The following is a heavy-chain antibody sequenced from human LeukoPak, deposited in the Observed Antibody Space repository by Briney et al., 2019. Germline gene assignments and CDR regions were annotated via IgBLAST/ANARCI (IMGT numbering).Heavy chain of an antibody. CDR3: AKKAQCDGHYPSDY. Sequence: GGSLRLSCAASGFTFSSYSMSWVRQAPGKGLEWVSGTSDRGDYTYYADSVKGRFTISRDTSKNTLYLQMNSLRAEDTALYFCAKKAQCDGHYPSDYWGQGTLVTVSA. CDR1: GFTFSSYS. V-gene: IGHV3-23*01. J-gene: IGHJ4*02. CDR2: TSDRGDYT. D-gene: IGHD4-17*01.